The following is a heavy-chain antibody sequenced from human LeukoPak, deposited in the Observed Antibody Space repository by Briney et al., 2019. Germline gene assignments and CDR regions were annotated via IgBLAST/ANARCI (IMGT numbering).Heavy chain of an antibody. CDR2: IYLGDSDT. CDR1: GYSFNSYW. CDR3: ARLSYYYDSSGYTHYFDY. D-gene: IGHD3-22*01. J-gene: IGHJ4*02. Sequence: GESLKISCKGSGYSFNSYWIGWVRQMPGKGLEWMGIIYLGDSDTRYSPSFQGQVTISADKSISTAYLQWSSLKASDTAMYYCARLSYYYDSSGYTHYFDYWGQGTLVTVSS. V-gene: IGHV5-51*01.